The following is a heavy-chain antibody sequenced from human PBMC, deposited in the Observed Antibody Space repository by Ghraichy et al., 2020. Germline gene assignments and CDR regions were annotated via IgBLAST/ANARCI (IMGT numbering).Heavy chain of an antibody. Sequence: SQTLSLTCAVYGGSFSGYYWSWIRQPPGKGLEWIGEINHSGSTNYNPSLKSRVTISVDTSKNQFSLKLSSVTAADTAVYYCARGRVATVTTSYYYYGMDVWGQGTTVTVSS. D-gene: IGHD4-17*01. CDR3: ARGRVATVTTSYYYYGMDV. V-gene: IGHV4-34*01. CDR1: GGSFSGYY. J-gene: IGHJ6*02. CDR2: INHSGST.